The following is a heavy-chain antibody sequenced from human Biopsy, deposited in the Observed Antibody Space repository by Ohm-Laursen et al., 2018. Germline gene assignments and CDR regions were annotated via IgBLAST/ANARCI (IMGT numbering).Heavy chain of an antibody. CDR2: IIPILRTT. CDR3: AREAIGYQLPCDD. CDR1: TGTFNSYG. J-gene: IGHJ4*02. Sequence: VKISCKAPTGTFNSYGIIWVRQAPGQGLEWMGRIIPILRTTAYAQTFLGRVTITADSPTSTVDMELTSLTSDDTAVYFCAREAIGYQLPCDDWGQGTLVTVYS. V-gene: IGHV1-69*11. D-gene: IGHD2-2*01.